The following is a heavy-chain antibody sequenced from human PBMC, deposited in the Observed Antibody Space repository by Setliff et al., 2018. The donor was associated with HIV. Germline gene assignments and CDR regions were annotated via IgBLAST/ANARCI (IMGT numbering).Heavy chain of an antibody. V-gene: IGHV3-21*01. D-gene: IGHD6-19*01. Sequence: ETLRLSCAASGFKFHNYGMNWVRQAPGKGPEWVSSISGSSVFIFYADSVKGRFTIARDDAKNSLYLQMNSLRADDTAVYYCTRVGSSGWTPFDYWGQGTLVTVSS. J-gene: IGHJ4*02. CDR3: TRVGSSGWTPFDY. CDR2: ISGSSVFI. CDR1: GFKFHNYG.